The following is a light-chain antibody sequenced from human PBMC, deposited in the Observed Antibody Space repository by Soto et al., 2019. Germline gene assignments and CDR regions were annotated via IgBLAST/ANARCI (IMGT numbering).Light chain of an antibody. CDR3: QQRSNWLWT. CDR1: QCVSSY. Sequence: EIVLTQSPATLSLSPGERATLSCRASQCVSSYLAWYQQKPGQAPRLLIYEASNRATGIPARFSGSGSGTDFTLTISSLEPEDFAVYYCQQRSNWLWTFGQGTKVEIK. CDR2: EAS. J-gene: IGKJ1*01. V-gene: IGKV3-11*01.